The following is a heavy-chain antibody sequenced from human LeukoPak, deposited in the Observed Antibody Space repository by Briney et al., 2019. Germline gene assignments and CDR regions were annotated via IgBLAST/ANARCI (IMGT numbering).Heavy chain of an antibody. CDR1: GGSISSYY. CDR2: IYYSGST. Sequence: SETLSLTCTVSGGSISSYYLSWIRQPPGKGLEWIGYIYYSGSTNYNPSLKSRVTISVDTSKNQFSLKLSSVTAADTAVYYCARTGYSSSWYDYWGQGTLVTVSS. J-gene: IGHJ4*02. CDR3: ARTGYSSSWYDY. V-gene: IGHV4-59*12. D-gene: IGHD6-13*01.